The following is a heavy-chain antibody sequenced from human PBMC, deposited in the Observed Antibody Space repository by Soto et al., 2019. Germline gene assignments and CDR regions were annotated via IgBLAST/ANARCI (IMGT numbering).Heavy chain of an antibody. J-gene: IGHJ4*02. Sequence: SETLSLTCAVAGASVSSTYWWSWVRQPPGKGPEWIGEINHRGSANYNPSLKSRVTISVDISKSQFSLRLTSVTAADTAVYYCARYNAASGTYYFDFWGQGALVSVSS. CDR1: GASVSSTYW. CDR3: ARYNAASGTYYFDF. CDR2: INHRGSA. D-gene: IGHD6-13*01. V-gene: IGHV4-4*02.